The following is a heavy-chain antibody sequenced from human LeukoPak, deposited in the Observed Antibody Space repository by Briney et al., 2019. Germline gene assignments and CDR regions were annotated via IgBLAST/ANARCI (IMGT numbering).Heavy chain of an antibody. CDR1: GGTFSSYA. D-gene: IGHD5-18*01. V-gene: IGHV1-69*05. CDR3: ARDSDTAMALDY. CDR2: IIPIFGTA. J-gene: IGHJ4*02. Sequence: SVKVSCKPSGGTFSSYAIGWVRHAPGQGLEWMGGIIPIFGTANYAQKFQGRVTITTDESTSTAYMELSSLRSEDTAVYYCARDSDTAMALDYWGQGTLVTVSS.